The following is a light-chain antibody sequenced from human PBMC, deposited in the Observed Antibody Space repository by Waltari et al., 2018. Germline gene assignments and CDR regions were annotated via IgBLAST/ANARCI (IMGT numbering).Light chain of an antibody. Sequence: AIRMTQSPSSLSASTGDRVTITCLASQGISSYLAWYQQKPGKAPKLLIYAASTLQSGVPSRFSGSGSWTDFTLIISCLQSEDFATYYCQQYYSYPPTFGQGTKVEIK. V-gene: IGKV1-8*01. J-gene: IGKJ1*01. CDR3: QQYYSYPPT. CDR2: AAS. CDR1: QGISSY.